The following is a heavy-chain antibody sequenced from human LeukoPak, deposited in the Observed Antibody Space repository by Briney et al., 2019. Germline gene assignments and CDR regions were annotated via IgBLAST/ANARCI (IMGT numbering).Heavy chain of an antibody. Sequence: PGGSLRLSCAASGFNFSNAWMSWVRQAPGKGLEWVSYISSGSSSIFYADSVKGRFTISRDNSKNSLYLQMNSLRVEDTAVYYCARGGIAARFAYWGQGTLVTVSS. CDR2: ISSGSSSI. D-gene: IGHD6-6*01. CDR3: ARGGIAARFAY. CDR1: GFNFSNAW. J-gene: IGHJ4*02. V-gene: IGHV3-48*04.